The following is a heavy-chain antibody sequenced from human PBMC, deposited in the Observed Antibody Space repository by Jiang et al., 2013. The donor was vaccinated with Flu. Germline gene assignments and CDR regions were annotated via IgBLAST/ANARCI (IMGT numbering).Heavy chain of an antibody. V-gene: IGHV5-51*01. Sequence: VRQMPGKGLEWMGSSILVTLIPDTARPSKARSPISADKSISTAYLQWSSLKASDTAMYYCARLFRYYYDSSGYFAGDAFDIWGQGTMVTVSS. CDR3: ARLFRYYYDSSGYFAGDAFDI. J-gene: IGHJ3*02. D-gene: IGHD3-22*01. CDR2: SILVTLIP.